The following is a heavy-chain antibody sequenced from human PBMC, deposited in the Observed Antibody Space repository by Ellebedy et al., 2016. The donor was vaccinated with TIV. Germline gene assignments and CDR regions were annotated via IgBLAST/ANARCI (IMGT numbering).Heavy chain of an antibody. CDR1: GFTFSTFW. V-gene: IGHV3-7*05. Sequence: GESLKISXAASGFTFSTFWMIWVRQAPGKGLEWVANIKQDGTKTYYVDSVKGRFTISRDNSKNTLYLQMNSLRAEDTAVYYCAKESLTSGSYDYWGQGTLVTVSS. CDR3: AKESLTSGSYDY. D-gene: IGHD1-26*01. J-gene: IGHJ4*02. CDR2: IKQDGTKT.